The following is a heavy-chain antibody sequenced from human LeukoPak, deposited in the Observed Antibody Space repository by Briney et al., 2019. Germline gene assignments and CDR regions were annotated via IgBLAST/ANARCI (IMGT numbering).Heavy chain of an antibody. Sequence: SVKVSCKASGFTFTSSAMQWVRQARGQRLEWIGWIVVGSGNTNYAQKFQERVTITRDMSTSTAYMELSSLRSEDTAVYYCAAAGGDGPCGGDCYSDFDYWGQGTLVTVSS. CDR1: GFTFTSSA. CDR2: IVVGSGNT. V-gene: IGHV1-58*02. J-gene: IGHJ4*02. D-gene: IGHD2-21*02. CDR3: AAAGGDGPCGGDCYSDFDY.